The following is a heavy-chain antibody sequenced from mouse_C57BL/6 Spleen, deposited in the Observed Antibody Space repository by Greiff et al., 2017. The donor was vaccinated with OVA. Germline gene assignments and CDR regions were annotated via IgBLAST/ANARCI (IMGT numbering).Heavy chain of an antibody. CDR1: GYTFTSYW. CDR3: ARDSSGHGGFAY. CDR2: IDPSDSYT. D-gene: IGHD3-2*02. Sequence: QVQLKQPGAELVMPGASVKLSCKASGYTFTSYWMHWVKQRPGQGLEWIGEIDPSDSYTNYNQKFKGKSTLTVDKSSSTAYMQLSSLTSEDSAVYYCARDSSGHGGFAYWGQGTLVTVSA. V-gene: IGHV1-69*01. J-gene: IGHJ3*01.